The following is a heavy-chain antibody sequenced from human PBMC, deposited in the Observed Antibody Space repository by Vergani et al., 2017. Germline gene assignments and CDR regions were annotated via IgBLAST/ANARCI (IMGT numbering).Heavy chain of an antibody. CDR3: ARRYSSGWYYIGGYYGMDV. Sequence: QLQLQESGPGLVKPSETLSLTCTVSGGSISSSSYYWGWIRQPPGKGLEWIGSIYYSGSTYYNPSLKSRVTISVDTSKNQFSLKLSSVTAADTAVYYCARRYSSGWYYIGGYYGMDVWGQGTTVTVSS. D-gene: IGHD6-19*01. CDR1: GGSISSSSYY. J-gene: IGHJ6*02. CDR2: IYYSGST. V-gene: IGHV4-39*01.